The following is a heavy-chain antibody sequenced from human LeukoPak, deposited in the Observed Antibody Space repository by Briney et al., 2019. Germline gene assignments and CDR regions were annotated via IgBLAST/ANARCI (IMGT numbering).Heavy chain of an antibody. D-gene: IGHD5-12*01. Sequence: PGGSLKLSCAASGFTFSGYAMNWVRQASGKGLEWVARVRSKSNYYATAYAASVKGRFIISRDDSKNTAYLQMNSLKTEDTAVYFCTRHVPNSGYANFDYWGQGTLVTVSS. J-gene: IGHJ4*02. V-gene: IGHV3-73*01. CDR1: GFTFSGYA. CDR3: TRHVPNSGYANFDY. CDR2: VRSKSNYYAT.